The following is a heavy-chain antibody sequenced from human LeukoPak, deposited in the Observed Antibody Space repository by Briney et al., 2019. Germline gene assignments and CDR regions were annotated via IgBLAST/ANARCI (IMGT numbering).Heavy chain of an antibody. V-gene: IGHV3-11*05. CDR2: ISGSGSYT. CDR3: AKGRTYYDY. J-gene: IGHJ4*02. CDR1: GFTFSDYY. Sequence: PGGSLTLSCAASGFTFSDYYMSWIRQAPGKGLEWVSYISGSGSYTKYADSVKGRFTISRDNAKNSLYLQMNSLRAEDTAVYHCAKGRTYYDYWGQGTLVTVSS.